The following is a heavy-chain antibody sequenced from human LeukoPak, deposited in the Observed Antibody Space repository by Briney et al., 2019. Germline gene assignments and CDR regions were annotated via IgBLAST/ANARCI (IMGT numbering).Heavy chain of an antibody. V-gene: IGHV1-8*01. J-gene: IGHJ6*03. Sequence: GASVKVSCKASGYTFTSYDINWVRQATGQGLEWMGWMNPNSGNTGYAQKFQGRVTMTRNTSISTAYMELSSLRSEDTAVYYCARGQRIVATRALYKDYYYYYMDVWGKGTTVTISS. CDR1: GYTFTSYD. CDR2: MNPNSGNT. D-gene: IGHD5-12*01. CDR3: ARGQRIVATRALYKDYYYYYMDV.